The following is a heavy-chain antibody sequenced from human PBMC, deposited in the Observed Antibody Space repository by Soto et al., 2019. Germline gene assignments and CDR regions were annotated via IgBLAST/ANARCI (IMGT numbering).Heavy chain of an antibody. D-gene: IGHD6-19*01. Sequence: GSLRLSCAASGFTFSSYGMHWVRQAPGKGLEWVAVISYDGSNKYYADSVKGRFTISRDNSKNTLYLQMNSLRAEDTAVYYCAKDLSGWPPTAQEPNWFDPWGQGTLVTVSS. CDR1: GFTFSSYG. CDR2: ISYDGSNK. CDR3: AKDLSGWPPTAQEPNWFDP. V-gene: IGHV3-30*18. J-gene: IGHJ5*02.